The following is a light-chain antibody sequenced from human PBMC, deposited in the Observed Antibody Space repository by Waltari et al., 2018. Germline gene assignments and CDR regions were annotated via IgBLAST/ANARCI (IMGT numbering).Light chain of an antibody. CDR3: HQYNNWPPNT. CDR2: RAS. CDR1: QSVTNN. J-gene: IGKJ2*01. Sequence: ETLMTQSPATLSVSPGERVTLSCRASQSVTNNLAWYQQKPGQAPRLLIYRASTRATGVPARFSGSGSGTEFTLTINALQSEDFAVYYCHQYNNWPPNTFGQGTLLEIK. V-gene: IGKV3-15*01.